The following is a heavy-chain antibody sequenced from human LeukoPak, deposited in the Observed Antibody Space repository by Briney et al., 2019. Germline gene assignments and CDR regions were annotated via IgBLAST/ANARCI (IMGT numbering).Heavy chain of an antibody. D-gene: IGHD2-21*02. J-gene: IGHJ4*02. CDR1: GDSISSYY. CDR3: ARDRVGDWGFDY. CDR2: IYYSGST. Sequence: PSETLSLTCTVSGDSISSYYWSWIRQPPGKGLEWIGYIYYSGSTNYNPSLKSRVTISVDTSKNQFSLKLSSVTAADTAVYYCARDRVGDWGFDYWGQGTLVTVSS. V-gene: IGHV4-59*01.